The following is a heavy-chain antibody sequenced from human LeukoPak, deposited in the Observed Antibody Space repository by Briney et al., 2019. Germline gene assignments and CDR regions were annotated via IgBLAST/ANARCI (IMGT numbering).Heavy chain of an antibody. Sequence: PGGSLRLSRAASGFTFSSYAMSWVRQAPGTGLEWVSAISGSGGSTYYADSVKGRFTISRDNSKNTLYLQMNSLRAEDTAVYYCAKDLTMIVVVMFDPWGQGTLVTVSS. D-gene: IGHD3-22*01. CDR2: ISGSGGST. V-gene: IGHV3-23*01. CDR3: AKDLTMIVVVMFDP. CDR1: GFTFSSYA. J-gene: IGHJ5*02.